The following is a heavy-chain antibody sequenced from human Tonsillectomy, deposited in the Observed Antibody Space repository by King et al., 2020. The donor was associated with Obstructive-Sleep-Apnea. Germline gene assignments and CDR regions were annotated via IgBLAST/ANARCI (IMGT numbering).Heavy chain of an antibody. J-gene: IGHJ4*02. CDR2: IFYSGNT. Sequence: HVQLQESGPGLVKPSQTLSLTCTVSGGSLSSADYYWSWIRQPPGKGLGWIGYIFYSGNTHYNSSLKRRFTISVDTSKNPFSLKLSSVTAADTAVYSCARLSSGWGFDYWGQGTLVTVSS. D-gene: IGHD6-19*01. CDR3: ARLSSGWGFDY. V-gene: IGHV4-30-4*01. CDR1: GGSLSSADYY.